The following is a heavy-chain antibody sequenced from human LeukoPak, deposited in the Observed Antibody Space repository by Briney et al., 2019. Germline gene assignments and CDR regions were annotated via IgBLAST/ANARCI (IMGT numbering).Heavy chain of an antibody. CDR2: IYTSGST. D-gene: IGHD2-8*01. CDR1: GGSISSGTYY. V-gene: IGHV4-61*02. Sequence: SQTLSLTCTVSGGSISSGTYYWNWIRQPAGKGLEWIGRIYTSGSTNYNPSLKSRVTISVDTSKNHFSLKLSSVTAADTAVYYCARGRYCTNGVCPTRYYYYMDVWGKGTTVTVSS. CDR3: ARGRYCTNGVCPTRYYYYMDV. J-gene: IGHJ6*03.